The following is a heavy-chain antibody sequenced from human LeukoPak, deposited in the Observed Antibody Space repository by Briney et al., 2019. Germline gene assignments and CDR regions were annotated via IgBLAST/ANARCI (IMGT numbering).Heavy chain of an antibody. CDR2: ISGSTSYI. J-gene: IGHJ4*02. D-gene: IGHD6-19*01. V-gene: IGHV3-21*01. CDR3: ARERSSGWFQ. Sequence: GGSLRLSCAASGFTFSSYSMNWVRQAPGKGLEWVSSISGSTSYIYYADSVKGRFTISRDNAKNTLYLQMNSLRAEDTAVYYCARERSSGWFQWGQGTLVTVSS. CDR1: GFTFSSYS.